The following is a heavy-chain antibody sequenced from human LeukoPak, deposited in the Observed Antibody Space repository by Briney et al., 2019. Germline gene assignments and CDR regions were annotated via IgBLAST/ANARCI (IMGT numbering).Heavy chain of an antibody. CDR1: GGSISSSSYY. V-gene: IGHV4-39*07. Sequence: SETLSLTCTVSGGSISSSSYYWGWIRQPPGKGLEWIGSIYYSGSTYYNPSLKSRVTISVDTSKNQFSLKLSSVTAADTAVYYCAREDYGSVDWGQGTLVTVSS. J-gene: IGHJ4*02. D-gene: IGHD4-17*01. CDR2: IYYSGST. CDR3: AREDYGSVD.